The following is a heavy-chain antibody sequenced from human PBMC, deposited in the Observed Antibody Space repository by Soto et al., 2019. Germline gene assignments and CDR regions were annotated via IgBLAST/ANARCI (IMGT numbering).Heavy chain of an antibody. J-gene: IGHJ5*02. D-gene: IGHD2-8*01. CDR2: IHPHSGAT. Sequence: QVQLVQSGAEVKKPGASVKVSCEATGYTFTGNYLHWVRQAPGQGLEWMGWIHPHSGATKYAQKFQGWVTMMRDTSVSTAYLDLSSLKSNDTAVYYCVREGVGPTYGWFDPWGQGTLVTVSS. V-gene: IGHV1-2*04. CDR1: GYTFTGNY. CDR3: VREGVGPTYGWFDP.